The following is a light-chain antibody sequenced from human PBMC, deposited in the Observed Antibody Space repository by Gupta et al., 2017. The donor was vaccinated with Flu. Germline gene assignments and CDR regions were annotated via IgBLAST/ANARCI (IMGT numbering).Light chain of an antibody. CDR2: KGS. Sequence: PSTLSASVGDRVTITCRASQSISSWLAWYQQKPWKGAKILIQKGSNLESGVPSRFNGSGSGTEFTLTISSLQPDDFAADYCQQDSTSAITFGGGTKVEIE. CDR3: QQDSTSAIT. J-gene: IGKJ4*01. CDR1: QSISSW. V-gene: IGKV1-5*03.